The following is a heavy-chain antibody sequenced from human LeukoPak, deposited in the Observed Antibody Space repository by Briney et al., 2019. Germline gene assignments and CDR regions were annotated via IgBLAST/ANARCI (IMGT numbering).Heavy chain of an antibody. D-gene: IGHD2-2*01. CDR2: INPNSGGT. V-gene: IGHV1-2*02. J-gene: IGHJ5*02. CDR3: ARLGYCSSTSCFGVDWFDP. Sequence: ASVKVSCKASGYTFTGYYMHWVRQAPGQGLEWMGWINPNSGGTNYAQKFQGRVTMTRDTSTSTAYMELSRLRSDDTAVYYCARLGYCSSTSCFGVDWFDPWGQGTLVTVSS. CDR1: GYTFTGYY.